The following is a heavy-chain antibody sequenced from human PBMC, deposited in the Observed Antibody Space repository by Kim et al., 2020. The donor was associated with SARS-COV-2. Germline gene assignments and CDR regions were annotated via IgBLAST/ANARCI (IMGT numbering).Heavy chain of an antibody. J-gene: IGHJ4*02. Sequence: GGSLRLSCAASGFTFSSYSMNWVRQAPGKGLEWVSSISSSSSYIYYADSVKGRFTISRDNAKNSLYLQMNSLRAEDTAVYYCARDISSGYGYYYWGQGTLVTVSS. D-gene: IGHD5-18*01. CDR1: GFTFSSYS. CDR3: ARDISSGYGYYY. CDR2: ISSSSSYI. V-gene: IGHV3-21*01.